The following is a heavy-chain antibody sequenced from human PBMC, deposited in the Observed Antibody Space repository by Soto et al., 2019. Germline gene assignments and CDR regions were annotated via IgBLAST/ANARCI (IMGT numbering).Heavy chain of an antibody. CDR1: GYTFTTYY. V-gene: IGHV1-46*01. Sequence: QVQLVQSGAEVKKPGASVTVSCKTSGYTFTTYYIHWVRQAPGQGLEWVGIINSSGGSPTYAQKFQGRVTMTRDTSTSTVYMELDSLRSEDTAVYYCARGLGSGSYYGYWGQGTLVTVSS. CDR2: INSSGGSP. CDR3: ARGLGSGSYYGY. D-gene: IGHD3-10*01. J-gene: IGHJ4*02.